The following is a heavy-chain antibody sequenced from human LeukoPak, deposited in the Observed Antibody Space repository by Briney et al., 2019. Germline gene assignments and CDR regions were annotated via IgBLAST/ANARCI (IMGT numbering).Heavy chain of an antibody. V-gene: IGHV3-48*02. D-gene: IGHD6-13*01. CDR1: GFTFSSYI. CDR3: ARVAYSSTWTYDY. Sequence: PGRSLRLSCAASGFTFSSYIMNWVRQAPGKGLEWVSYISSSSSTIYYAGSVKGRFTISRDNAKNSLFLQMNSLRDEDTAVYYCARVAYSSTWTYDYWGQGTLVTVSS. J-gene: IGHJ4*02. CDR2: ISSSSSTI.